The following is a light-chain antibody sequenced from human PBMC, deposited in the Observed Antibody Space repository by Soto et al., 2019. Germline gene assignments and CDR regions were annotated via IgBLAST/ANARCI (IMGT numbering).Light chain of an antibody. CDR1: SSDIGAYDY. Sequence: QSALTQPASLSGSPGQSITISCTGTSSDIGAYDYVSWFQQHPGKAPKLMISEVNNRPSGVSNRFSGSNSGSTASLTISGLQAEDEADYYCCSYVGATTYVFGTGTKQTVL. V-gene: IGLV2-14*01. CDR3: CSYVGATTYV. J-gene: IGLJ1*01. CDR2: EVN.